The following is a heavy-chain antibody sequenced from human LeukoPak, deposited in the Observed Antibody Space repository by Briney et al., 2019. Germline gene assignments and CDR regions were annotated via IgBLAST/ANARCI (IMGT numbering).Heavy chain of an antibody. J-gene: IGHJ4*02. CDR2: IYYSGST. V-gene: IGHV4-39*07. CDR3: ARVPISTTARGYFDY. Sequence: SSETLSLTCTVSGGSISSPTYYWGWIRQPPGKGLEWIGSIYYSGSTYYNPSLKGRVTISVDTSKNKFSLKLSSVTAADTAVYYCARVPISTTARGYFDYWGQGTLVTVSS. CDR1: GGSISSPTYY. D-gene: IGHD4-17*01.